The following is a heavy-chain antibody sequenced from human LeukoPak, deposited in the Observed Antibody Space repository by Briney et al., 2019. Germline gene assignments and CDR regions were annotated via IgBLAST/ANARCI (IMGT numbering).Heavy chain of an antibody. V-gene: IGHV4-59*01. CDR1: GASINNNF. CDR2: IYSSGSA. D-gene: IGHD1-1*01. Sequence: SETLSLTCTVSGASINNNFWTWIRQPPGKGLEWIGYIYSSGSANYNPSLRSRVTISVDTSKNLFSLKLSSVTAADTAVYYCARVQRPLDGADYWGQGTLVTVSS. CDR3: ARVQRPLDGADY. J-gene: IGHJ4*02.